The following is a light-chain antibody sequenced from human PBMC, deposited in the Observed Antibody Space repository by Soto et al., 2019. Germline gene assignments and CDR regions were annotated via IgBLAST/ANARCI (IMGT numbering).Light chain of an antibody. Sequence: EIVLTQSPGTLSLSPGERATLSCRASQSVSSSYLAWYQQKPGQAPRLLIYGASRRATGIPDRFSGSGSGTDFTLTISRLEPEDFAVYYCQQYSSSPLVTFGQGTRLEIK. J-gene: IGKJ5*01. CDR2: GAS. CDR3: QQYSSSPLVT. V-gene: IGKV3-20*01. CDR1: QSVSSSY.